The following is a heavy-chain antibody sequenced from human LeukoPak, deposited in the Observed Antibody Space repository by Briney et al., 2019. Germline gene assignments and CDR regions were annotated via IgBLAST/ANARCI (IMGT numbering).Heavy chain of an antibody. CDR1: GGSISSYY. CDR2: IYYSGST. J-gene: IGHJ4*02. Sequence: SETLSLTCTVSGGSISSYYWSWIRQPPGKGLEWIGYIYYSGSTNYNPSLKSRVTISVDKSKNQFSLKLSSVTAADTAVYYCARDLEYGAIDYWGQGTLVTVSS. D-gene: IGHD2/OR15-2a*01. V-gene: IGHV4-59*12. CDR3: ARDLEYGAIDY.